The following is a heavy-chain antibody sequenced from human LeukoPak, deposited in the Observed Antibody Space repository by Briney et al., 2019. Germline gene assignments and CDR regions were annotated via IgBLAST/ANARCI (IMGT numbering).Heavy chain of an antibody. CDR3: AKDPSNVSRTLDI. D-gene: IGHD3-10*02. V-gene: IGHV3-30*02. J-gene: IGHJ3*02. CDR1: GFTFSNYG. CDR2: IRSEGTNK. Sequence: PGGSLRLSCVASGFTFSNYGMHWVRQAPGKGLEWVAFIRSEGTNKYYSDSVEGRFTVSRDNSKNTLLLQMNSLRPEDTALYYCAKDPSNVSRTLDIWGQGTLVTVSA.